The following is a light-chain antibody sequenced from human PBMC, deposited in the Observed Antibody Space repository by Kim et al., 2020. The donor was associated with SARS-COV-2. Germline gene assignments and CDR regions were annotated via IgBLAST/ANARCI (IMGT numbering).Light chain of an antibody. CDR3: QSGSSDWV. CDR1: SGHSSYN. V-gene: IGLV4-69*01. J-gene: IGLJ3*02. CDR2: HNHDGSH. Sequence: GASVTLTCTRSSGHSSYNNVWRQQQPEEGARYLMQHNHDGSHGKGDGIPDRFTGCSSGAERYLTIPMLQSEDDADYCRQSGSSDWVFGGGTQLTVL.